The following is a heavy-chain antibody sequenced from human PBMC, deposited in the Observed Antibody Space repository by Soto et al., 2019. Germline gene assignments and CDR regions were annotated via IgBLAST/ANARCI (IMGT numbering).Heavy chain of an antibody. D-gene: IGHD2-2*01. CDR2: IYYSGST. V-gene: IGHV4-31*03. CDR1: GGSISSGGYY. J-gene: IGHJ6*02. Sequence: SETLSLTCTVSGGSISSGGYYWSWIRQHPGKGLEWIGYIYYSGSTYYNPSLKSRVTISVDTSKNQFSLKLSSVTAAETAVYYCARDVVVVPAAKSYGMDVWGQGTTVTVSS. CDR3: ARDVVVVPAAKSYGMDV.